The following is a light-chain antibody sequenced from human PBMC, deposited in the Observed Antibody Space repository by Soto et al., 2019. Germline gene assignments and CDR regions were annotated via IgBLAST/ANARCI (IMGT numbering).Light chain of an antibody. Sequence: EIVLTQSPGTLSLSPGERATLSCRASQSVDSNYLAWYQQKPGQAPRLLISGASIRATGIPDRFSGGGSGTDFTLTISSLQSEDFAVYYCQQYNNWPPITFGQGTRLEI. CDR2: GAS. J-gene: IGKJ5*01. CDR1: QSVDSNY. CDR3: QQYNNWPPIT. V-gene: IGKV3-20*01.